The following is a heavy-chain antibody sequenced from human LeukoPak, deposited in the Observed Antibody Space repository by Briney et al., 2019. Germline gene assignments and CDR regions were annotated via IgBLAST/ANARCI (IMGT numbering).Heavy chain of an antibody. CDR3: ARGPEDIVVVPAAKNWFDP. Sequence: SQTLSLTYTVSGGSISSGGYYWSWIRQHPGKGLEWIGYIYYSGSTYYNPSLKSRVTISVDTSKNQFSLKLSSVTAADTAVYYCARGPEDIVVVPAAKNWFDPWGQGTLVTVSS. CDR1: GGSISSGGYY. J-gene: IGHJ5*02. D-gene: IGHD2-2*01. V-gene: IGHV4-31*03. CDR2: IYYSGST.